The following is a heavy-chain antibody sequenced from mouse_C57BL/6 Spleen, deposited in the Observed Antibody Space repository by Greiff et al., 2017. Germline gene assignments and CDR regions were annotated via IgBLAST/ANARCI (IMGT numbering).Heavy chain of an antibody. Sequence: EVKLMESGPELVKPGASVKISCKASGYSFTDYNMNWVKQSNGKSLEWIGVINPNYGTTSYNQKFKGKATLTVDQSSSTAYMQLNSLTSEDSAVYYCAKDYGYDRSFAYWGQGTLVTVSA. V-gene: IGHV1-39*01. CDR2: INPNYGTT. J-gene: IGHJ3*01. D-gene: IGHD2-2*01. CDR3: AKDYGYDRSFAY. CDR1: GYSFTDYN.